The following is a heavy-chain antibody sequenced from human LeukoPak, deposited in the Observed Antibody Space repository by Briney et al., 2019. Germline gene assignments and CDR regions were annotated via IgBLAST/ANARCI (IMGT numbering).Heavy chain of an antibody. CDR1: GFTFRSYA. V-gene: IGHV3-23*03. Sequence: GGSLRLSCAASGFTFRSYAMSWVRQAPGKGLEWVSIIYAGGNTYYADSVKGRFTISRDISKNTVDLQMNSLRAEDTAVYYCAKTQSYALNFWGQGTLVTVSS. CDR3: AKTQSYALNF. J-gene: IGHJ4*02. D-gene: IGHD3-16*01. CDR2: IYAGGNT.